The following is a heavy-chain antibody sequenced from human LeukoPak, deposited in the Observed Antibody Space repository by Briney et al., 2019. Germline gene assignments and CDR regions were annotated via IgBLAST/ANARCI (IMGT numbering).Heavy chain of an antibody. CDR3: ARVIPYYYYGMDV. Sequence: GGSLRLSCAASGFTFRSYAMSWVRQAPGKGLEWVSSLSDSGGSTYYADSVKGRFTISRDNSKNTLYLQMNSLRAEDTAVYFCARVIPYYYYGMDVWGQGTTVTVSS. CDR2: LSDSGGST. CDR1: GFTFRSYA. V-gene: IGHV3-23*01. J-gene: IGHJ6*02.